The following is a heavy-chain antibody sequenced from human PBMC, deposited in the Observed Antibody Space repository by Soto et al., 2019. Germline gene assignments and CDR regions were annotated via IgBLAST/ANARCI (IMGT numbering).Heavy chain of an antibody. CDR1: GDSMTSPPYY. D-gene: IGHD3-16*01. Sequence: PSETLSLTCNVSGDSMTSPPYYRGWIRQPPGKGLEWIGTVYYSGATYYNPSLRGRLTVSADTSKNYFSLRLTSVTAADTAVYYCAQHDDWFDPWGQGVLAPVSS. CDR3: AQHDDWFDP. CDR2: VYYSGAT. J-gene: IGHJ5*02. V-gene: IGHV4-39*02.